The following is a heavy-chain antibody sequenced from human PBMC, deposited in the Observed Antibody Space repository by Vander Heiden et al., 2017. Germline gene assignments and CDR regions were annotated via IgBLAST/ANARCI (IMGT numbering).Heavy chain of an antibody. J-gene: IGHJ5*02. CDR1: VGSFSGYY. CDR2: INHSGST. CDR3: ARGIPRMGGGPYNWFDP. V-gene: IGHV4-34*01. Sequence: QVQLQQWGAGLLKPSETLSLTCAVYVGSFSGYYWNWIRQPPGKGLEWIGEINHSGSTNYNPSLKRRVTISVDTSKNQFSLQLSSVTAADTAVYYCARGIPRMGGGPYNWFDPWGQGTLVTVSS. D-gene: IGHD3-16*01.